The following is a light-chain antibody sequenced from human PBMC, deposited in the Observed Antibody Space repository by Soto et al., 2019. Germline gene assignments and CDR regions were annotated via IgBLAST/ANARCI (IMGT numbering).Light chain of an antibody. Sequence: ESVLTHSPSTLSLSPGQRSTLSCRASQSVSSYLAWYQQKPGQPPRLLIYDASNRATGIPARFSGSGSGTAFNITIRSLAPEDFAVYYCKKSSDWTLKFGQGTRMEI. CDR3: KKSSDWTLK. J-gene: IGKJ5*01. CDR2: DAS. V-gene: IGKV3-11*01. CDR1: QSVSSY.